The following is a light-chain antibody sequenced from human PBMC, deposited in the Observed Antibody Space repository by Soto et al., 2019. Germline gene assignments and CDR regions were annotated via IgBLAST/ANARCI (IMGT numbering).Light chain of an antibody. Sequence: PGERATLSCRASQSVSSSYLAWYQQKPGQAPRLLIYGASSRATGIPDRFSGSGSGTDFTLTISRLEPEDFAVYYCQQYGSSPTFGGGTKVEIK. J-gene: IGKJ4*01. CDR3: QQYGSSPT. V-gene: IGKV3-20*01. CDR2: GAS. CDR1: QSVSSSY.